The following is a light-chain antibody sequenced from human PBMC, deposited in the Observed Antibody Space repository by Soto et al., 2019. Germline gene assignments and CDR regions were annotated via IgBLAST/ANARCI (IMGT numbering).Light chain of an antibody. J-gene: IGLJ2*01. CDR2: HVS. V-gene: IGLV2-14*03. Sequence: QSALTQPASVSGSPGQSITISCSGTSSDVGAYTYVSWYQQHPGKVPKLMIYHVSNRPSGVSHRFSGSKSGNTASLTISGLQAEDEADYYCTSYTTSSTVLFDGGTKLTVL. CDR1: SSDVGAYTY. CDR3: TSYTTSSTVL.